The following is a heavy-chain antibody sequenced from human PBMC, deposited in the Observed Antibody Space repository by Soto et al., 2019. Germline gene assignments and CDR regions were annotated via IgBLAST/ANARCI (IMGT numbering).Heavy chain of an antibody. Sequence: SETLSLTCTVSGVSITSYFWGWLRQTPGKGLDWIGSISYSGATYSNPSLKGRAALSVDTSGNHLSLTLNSVTAEDTAVYYCAKDRNYPRDQFHNWGQGTLVTVSS. CDR3: AKDRNYPRDQFHN. CDR2: ISYSGAT. D-gene: IGHD1-7*01. V-gene: IGHV4-59*12. CDR1: GVSITSYF. J-gene: IGHJ4*02.